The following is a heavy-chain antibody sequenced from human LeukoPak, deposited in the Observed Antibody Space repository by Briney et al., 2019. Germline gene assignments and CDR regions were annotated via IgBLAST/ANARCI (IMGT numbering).Heavy chain of an antibody. Sequence: PGGSLRLSCAASGFTFSNYNMNWVRQAPGKGLEWVSSISSSSTYIYYADSVKGRFTISRDNAKNSLYLQMNSLGVEDTAVYYCARDPEDGDFWGQGALVTVSS. V-gene: IGHV3-21*01. CDR3: ARDPEDGDF. CDR2: ISSSSTYI. CDR1: GFTFSNYN. J-gene: IGHJ4*02.